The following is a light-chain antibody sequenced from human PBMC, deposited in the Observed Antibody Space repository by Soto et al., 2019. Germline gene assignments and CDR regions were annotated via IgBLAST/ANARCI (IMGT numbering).Light chain of an antibody. J-gene: IGKJ1*01. CDR3: QHYNYWPPKT. Sequence: EIVMTQSPATLSVSPGERTTLSCRASQSVGNNLAWYQQKPGQAPRLHIYGAYTRATGIPARFSGSGSGTDFTLTISSLQSEDFAVYYCQHYNYWPPKTCGQGTKVEMK. CDR2: GAY. V-gene: IGKV3-15*01. CDR1: QSVGNN.